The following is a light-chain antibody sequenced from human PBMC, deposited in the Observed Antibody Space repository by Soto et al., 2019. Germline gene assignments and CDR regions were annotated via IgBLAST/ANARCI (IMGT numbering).Light chain of an antibody. V-gene: IGLV3-21*04. CDR1: NIGSKS. J-gene: IGLJ2*01. Sequence: SYELTQPPSVSVAPGKTARITCGGNNIGSKSVHWYQQKPGQAPVLVIYYDSDRPSGIPERFSDSNSGNTATLTISRVEDGDEADYYCQVWDSSSDHVVFGGGTKLTVL. CDR2: YDS. CDR3: QVWDSSSDHVV.